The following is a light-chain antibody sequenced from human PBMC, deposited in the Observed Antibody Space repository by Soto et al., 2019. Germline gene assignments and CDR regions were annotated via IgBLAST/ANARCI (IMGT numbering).Light chain of an antibody. J-gene: IGKJ1*01. CDR2: GAS. CDR3: QQYNNWLPA. V-gene: IGKV3-15*01. CDR1: QSVSSN. Sequence: EIVMPQSPATLSVSPGERATLSCRASQSVSSNLAWYQQKPGQAPRLLISGASTRATVIPARFSGSGSGTEFTLTISSLQSEDFAVYYCQQYNNWLPAFGQGTKVEIK.